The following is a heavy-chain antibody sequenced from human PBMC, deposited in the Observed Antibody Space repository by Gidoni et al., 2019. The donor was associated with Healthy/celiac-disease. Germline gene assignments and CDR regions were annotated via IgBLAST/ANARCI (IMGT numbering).Heavy chain of an antibody. CDR1: GGSFSGYY. J-gene: IGHJ4*02. D-gene: IGHD5-18*01. CDR3: ARGRGGRGYSYGLVPFDY. V-gene: IGHV4-34*01. Sequence: QVQLQQWGAGLLKPSETLSLTCAVYGGSFSGYYWSWIRQPPGKGLEWIGEINHSGSTNYNPSLKSRVTISVDTSKNQFSLKLSSVTAADTAVYYCARGRGGRGYSYGLVPFDYWGQGTLVTVSS. CDR2: INHSGST.